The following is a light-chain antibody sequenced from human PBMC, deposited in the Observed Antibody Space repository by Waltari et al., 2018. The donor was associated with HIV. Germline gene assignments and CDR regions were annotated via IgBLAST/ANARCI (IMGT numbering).Light chain of an antibody. J-gene: IGLJ2*01. CDR2: EVD. CDR3: TSRGVTTVI. V-gene: IGLV2-8*01. CDR1: SSDIGTYNY. Sequence: QSALTQPGPSASGSPGQSVTISCTGTSSDIGTYNYVSWYQQHAGKVPKLIIFEVDKRPSGVPDRFFGSKSGNTASLTVSGLQAEDEADYYCTSRGVTTVIFGGGTKVTVL.